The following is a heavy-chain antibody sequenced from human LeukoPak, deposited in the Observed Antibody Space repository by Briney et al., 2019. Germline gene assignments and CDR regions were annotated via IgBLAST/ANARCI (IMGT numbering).Heavy chain of an antibody. CDR3: ARASGTGSYILDY. V-gene: IGHV3-33*01. CDR2: IWSDGTNE. Sequence: GGSLRLSCVASGFSLSTCAIHWVRQAPGKGLEWVAIIWSDGTNEKYANSVKGRFTISRDNFENTVYLQMNSLRAEDTAVYYCARASGTGSYILDYWGQGTLLTVSS. D-gene: IGHD1-26*01. J-gene: IGHJ4*02. CDR1: GFSLSTCA.